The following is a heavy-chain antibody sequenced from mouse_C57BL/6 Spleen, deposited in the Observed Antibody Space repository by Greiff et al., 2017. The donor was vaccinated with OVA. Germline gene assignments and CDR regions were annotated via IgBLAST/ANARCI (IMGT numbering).Heavy chain of an antibody. Sequence: VQLQESGAELARPGASVKLSCKASGYTFTSYGISWVKQRTGQGLEWIGEIYPRSGNTYYNEKFKGKATLTADKSSSTAYMELRSLTSEDSAVYFCARSAYYYGSYWGQGTLVTVSA. V-gene: IGHV1-81*01. D-gene: IGHD1-1*01. J-gene: IGHJ3*01. CDR3: ARSAYYYGSY. CDR1: GYTFTSYG. CDR2: IYPRSGNT.